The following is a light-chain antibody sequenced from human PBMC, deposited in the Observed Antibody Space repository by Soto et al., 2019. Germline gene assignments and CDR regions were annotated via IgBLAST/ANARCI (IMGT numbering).Light chain of an antibody. CDR1: QAISNY. J-gene: IGKJ2*01. V-gene: IGKV1-33*01. CDR2: DAS. CDR3: QQYDNLPPYT. Sequence: DIQMTQSPSSLSASVGVRVTITCQASQAISNYLNWYQQKPGKAPKLLIYDASNFETGVPSRFSGSGSGTDFTFTISSLQPEDIATYYCQQYDNLPPYTFGQGTKLEIK.